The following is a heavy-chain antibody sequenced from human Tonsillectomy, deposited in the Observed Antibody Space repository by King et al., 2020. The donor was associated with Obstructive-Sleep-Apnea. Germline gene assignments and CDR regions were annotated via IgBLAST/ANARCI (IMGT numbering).Heavy chain of an antibody. CDR3: AGRPKEGFDY. J-gene: IGHJ4*02. V-gene: IGHV3-21*01. Sequence: VQLVESGGGLVKPGGSLRLSCAASGFTFSSYSMNWVRQAPGTGLEWVSSISSSSSYIYYADSVKGRFTISRDNAKNSLYLQMNSLRAEDTAVYYCAGRPKEGFDYWGQGTLVTVSS. CDR1: GFTFSSYS. CDR2: ISSSSSYI.